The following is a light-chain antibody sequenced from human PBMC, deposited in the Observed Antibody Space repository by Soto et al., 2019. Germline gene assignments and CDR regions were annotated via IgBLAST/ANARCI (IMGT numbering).Light chain of an antibody. V-gene: IGKV3-15*01. Sequence: EVVMTQSPATLSVSPGEIATLSCRARNSVSNSLAWYQQKPGQTPRLLIYGASTRATGVPARFSGSGSGTEFTLTIGSLQSEDFAVYYCQHYNTWPWTFGQGTKVEIK. CDR1: NSVSNS. CDR3: QHYNTWPWT. CDR2: GAS. J-gene: IGKJ1*01.